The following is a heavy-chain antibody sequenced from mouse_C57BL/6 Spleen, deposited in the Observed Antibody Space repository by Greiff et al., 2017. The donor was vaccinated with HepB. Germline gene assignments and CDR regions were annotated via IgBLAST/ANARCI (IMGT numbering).Heavy chain of an antibody. Sequence: DVKLQESGGGLVQPGGSMKLSCVASGFTFSNYWMNWVRQSPEKGLEWVAQIRLKSDNYATHYAESVKGRFTISRDDSKSSVYLQMNNLRAEDTGIYYCTESIYYGNLYFDYWGQGTTLTVSS. CDR1: GFTFSNYW. CDR2: IRLKSDNYAT. J-gene: IGHJ2*01. D-gene: IGHD2-1*01. CDR3: TESIYYGNLYFDY. V-gene: IGHV6-3*01.